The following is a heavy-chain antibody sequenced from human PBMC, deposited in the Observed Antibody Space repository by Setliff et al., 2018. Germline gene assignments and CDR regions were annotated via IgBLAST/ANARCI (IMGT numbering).Heavy chain of an antibody. CDR2: ISSGSISTT. J-gene: IGHJ6*03. CDR3: ARLALTGYDTSGYYYALDYYYYMDV. CDR1: GFTFGDYP. V-gene: IGHV3-48*01. Sequence: QPGGSLRLSCAASGFTFGDYPVNWFRQAPGKGLEWVSYISSGSISTTHYADSVRGRFTVSRDNANHSLHLQMNSLRAEDTAVYFCARLALTGYDTSGYYYALDYYYYMDVWGKGTTVTVSS. D-gene: IGHD3-22*01.